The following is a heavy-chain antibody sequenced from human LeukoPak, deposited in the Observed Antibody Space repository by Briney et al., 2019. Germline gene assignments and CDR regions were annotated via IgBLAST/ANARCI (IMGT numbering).Heavy chain of an antibody. Sequence: PGGSLRLSCAASGFSISTYTMNWVRQAPGKGLEWVSSITTSSDDIYYADSVKGRFTISRDNSKNTLCLQMNSLRAEDTAVYYCARDGSSGWSYFDYWGQGTLVTVSS. V-gene: IGHV3-21*01. CDR2: ITTSSDDI. D-gene: IGHD6-19*01. CDR3: ARDGSSGWSYFDY. J-gene: IGHJ4*02. CDR1: GFSISTYT.